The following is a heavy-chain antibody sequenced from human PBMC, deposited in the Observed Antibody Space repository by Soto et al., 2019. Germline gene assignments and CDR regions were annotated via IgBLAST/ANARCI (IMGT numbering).Heavy chain of an antibody. CDR3: ARGTRALITSFFAY. CDR2: VHESGST. J-gene: IGHJ4*02. CDR1: GDPISNYY. D-gene: IGHD1-20*01. V-gene: IGHV4-59*01. Sequence: SETLSLTCTVSGDPISNYYWSWIRQTPGRGLEWIGCVHESGSTDYNPSLKGRVTISLHTSKSQFSLSLRSATAADTATYYCARGTRALITSFFAYWGQGIPVTVSP.